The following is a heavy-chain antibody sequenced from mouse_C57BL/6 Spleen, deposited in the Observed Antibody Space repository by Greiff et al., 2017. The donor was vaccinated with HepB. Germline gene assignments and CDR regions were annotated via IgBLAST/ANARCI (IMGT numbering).Heavy chain of an antibody. D-gene: IGHD1-1*01. CDR2: IYPGSGST. Sequence: QVQLKQPGAELVKPGASVKMSCKASGYTFTSYWITWVKQRPGQGLEWIGDIYPGSGSTNYNEKFKSKATLTVDTSSSTAYMQLSSLTSEDSAVYYGASYYGSSYFWYFDVWGTGTTVTVSS. V-gene: IGHV1-55*01. J-gene: IGHJ1*03. CDR3: ASYYGSSYFWYFDV. CDR1: GYTFTSYW.